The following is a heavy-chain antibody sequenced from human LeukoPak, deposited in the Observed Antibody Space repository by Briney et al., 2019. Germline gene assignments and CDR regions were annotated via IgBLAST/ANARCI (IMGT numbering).Heavy chain of an antibody. CDR3: TRDISGYFSDY. CDR1: GFTVGNNY. D-gene: IGHD3-22*01. CDR2: IYSGGGT. Sequence: PGGSLRLSCAASGFTVGNNYMSWVRQAPGKGLEWVSIIYSGGGTFYADSVKGRFTISRDSSKNTLYLQMNSLRAEDTAVYYCTRDISGYFSDYWGQGTLVTVSS. V-gene: IGHV3-53*01. J-gene: IGHJ4*02.